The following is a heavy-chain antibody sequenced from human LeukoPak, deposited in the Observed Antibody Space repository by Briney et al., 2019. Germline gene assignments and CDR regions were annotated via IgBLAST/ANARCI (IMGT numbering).Heavy chain of an antibody. V-gene: IGHV1-8*03. CDR3: ARGRNCSGGSCPNWFDP. J-gene: IGHJ5*02. Sequence: GASVKVSCKASGYTFTSYDINWVRQATGQGLEWMGWMNPNSGNTGYAQKFQGRVTITRNTSISTAYMELSSLRSEDTAVYYCARGRNCSGGSCPNWFDPWGQGTLVTVSS. CDR2: MNPNSGNT. CDR1: GYTFTSYD. D-gene: IGHD2-15*01.